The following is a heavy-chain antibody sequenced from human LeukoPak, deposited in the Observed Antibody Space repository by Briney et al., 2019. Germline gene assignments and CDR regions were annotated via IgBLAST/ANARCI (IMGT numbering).Heavy chain of an antibody. J-gene: IGHJ4*02. CDR3: ARTTSNGSADY. Sequence: PSETLSLTCTVSGGSISTYYWSWIRQPPGKGLEWIGYINYSGSTNYNPSLKSRVSISMDTPKNKFSLKVSSVTDADTALYFCARTTSNGSADYWGQGTQVTVSA. CDR1: GGSISTYY. V-gene: IGHV4-59*08. D-gene: IGHD2-8*01. CDR2: INYSGST.